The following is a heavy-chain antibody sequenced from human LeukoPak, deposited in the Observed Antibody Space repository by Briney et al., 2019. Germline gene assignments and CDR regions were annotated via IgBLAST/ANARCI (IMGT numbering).Heavy chain of an antibody. V-gene: IGHV4-59*01. CDR1: GGSIRSYY. CDR3: ARGATMIVVAPFDH. J-gene: IGHJ4*02. D-gene: IGHD3-22*01. CDR2: IYYSGSPKYYSGST. Sequence: PSETLSLTCTVSGGSIRSYYWSWIRQPPGKGLEWIGYIYYSGSPKYYSGSTNYNPSLNSRVTISVDTSKNQFSLNLRSLTAADTAVYYCARGATMIVVAPFDHWGQGTLVTVSS.